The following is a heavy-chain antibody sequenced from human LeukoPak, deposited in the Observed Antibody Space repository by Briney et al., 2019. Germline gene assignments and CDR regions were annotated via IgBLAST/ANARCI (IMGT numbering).Heavy chain of an antibody. CDR1: GFPFSRYG. D-gene: IGHD6-19*01. Sequence: PGGSLRLSCAVSGFPFSRYGMHWVRQVPGKGPEWVALIRHDGTNTNYPDSVKGRFTISRDNSKNTLFLQMNGLRIEDTGLYYCATDAVPGRQWPVVFDYYGQGTPVIVSS. J-gene: IGHJ4*02. CDR3: ATDAVPGRQWPVVFDY. CDR2: IRHDGTNT. V-gene: IGHV3-30*02.